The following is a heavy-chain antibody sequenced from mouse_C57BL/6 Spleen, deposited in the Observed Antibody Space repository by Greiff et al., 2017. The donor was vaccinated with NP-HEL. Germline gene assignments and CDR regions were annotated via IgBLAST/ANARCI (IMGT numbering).Heavy chain of an antibody. D-gene: IGHD2-4*01. V-gene: IGHV5-17*01. J-gene: IGHJ4*01. CDR3: ARGYDYDFYAMDY. CDR2: ISSGSSTI. Sequence: EVQVVESGGGLVKPGGSLKLSCAASGFTFSDYGMHWVRQAPEKGLEWVAYISSGSSTIYYADTVKGRFTISRDNAKNNLFLQMTRLRSEDTAMYYCARGYDYDFYAMDYWGQGTSVTVSS. CDR1: GFTFSDYG.